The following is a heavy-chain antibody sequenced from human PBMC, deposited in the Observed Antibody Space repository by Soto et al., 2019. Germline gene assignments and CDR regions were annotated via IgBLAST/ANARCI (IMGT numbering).Heavy chain of an antibody. Sequence: QVQLQQWGAGLLEPSETLSLTCAVYGGSFSGYYWSWIRQPPGKGLEWIGEINHSGSTNYNPSLKSRVTISVDTSKNQFSLKLSSVTAADTAVYYCARGSRRYCSSTSCYGYYYYYMDVWGKGTTVTVSS. CDR3: ARGSRRYCSSTSCYGYYYYYMDV. J-gene: IGHJ6*03. CDR2: INHSGST. D-gene: IGHD2-2*01. V-gene: IGHV4-34*01. CDR1: GGSFSGYY.